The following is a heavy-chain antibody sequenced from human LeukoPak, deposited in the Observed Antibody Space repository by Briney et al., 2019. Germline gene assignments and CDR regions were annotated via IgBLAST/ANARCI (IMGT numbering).Heavy chain of an antibody. CDR2: IISDGSST. CDR3: ASGGYDSFNY. J-gene: IGHJ4*02. V-gene: IGHV3-74*01. D-gene: IGHD3-22*01. Sequence: PGGSLRLSCAASGFTFSSYWMHWVRQAPGKGLVWVSRIISDGSSTSYADSVKGRFTISRDNAKNTLYLQMNSLRAEDTAVYYCASGGYDSFNYWGQGTLVTVSS. CDR1: GFTFSSYW.